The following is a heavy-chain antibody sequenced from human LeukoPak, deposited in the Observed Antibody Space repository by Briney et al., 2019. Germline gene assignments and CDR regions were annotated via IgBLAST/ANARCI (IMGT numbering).Heavy chain of an antibody. CDR1: GFTFSSYW. J-gene: IGHJ4*02. Sequence: GGSLRLSCAASGFTFSSYWMSWVRQAPGKGLEWVANINQDGSERFYVGSVEGRFTISRDNAKNPLYLQMDSLRAEDTAVYYCARGVWGDYWGQGTLVTVSS. D-gene: IGHD3-16*01. V-gene: IGHV3-7*01. CDR3: ARGVWGDY. CDR2: INQDGSER.